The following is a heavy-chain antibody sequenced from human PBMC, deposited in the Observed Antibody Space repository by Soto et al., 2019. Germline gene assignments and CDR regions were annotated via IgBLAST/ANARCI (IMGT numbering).Heavy chain of an antibody. V-gene: IGHV5-51*01. Sequence: PVESLKISCKGSGYSFTSYWIGWVLHMPGKGLELMGIIYPGDSDTRYSPSFQGQVTISADKSISTAYLQWSSLKASDTAMYYCARSLPGYSGSHIYYYYYGMDVWGQGTTVTVSS. CDR1: GYSFTSYW. D-gene: IGHD1-26*01. CDR3: ARSLPGYSGSHIYYYYYGMDV. CDR2: IYPGDSDT. J-gene: IGHJ6*02.